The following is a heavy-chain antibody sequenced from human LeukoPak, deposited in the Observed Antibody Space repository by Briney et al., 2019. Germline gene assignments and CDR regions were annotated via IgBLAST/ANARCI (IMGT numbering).Heavy chain of an antibody. J-gene: IGHJ4*02. CDR1: GGSFSGSFSDYY. D-gene: IGHD3-16*01. V-gene: IGHV4-34*01. Sequence: SETLSLTCAVYGGSFSGSFSDYYWTCLRQTPGKGLEWIGEIHHSGSTNYNPSLKSRVTISVDTSKNQFSLKLNSLTAADTAVYYCATFRWGVGFEYWGPGTLATVSS. CDR2: IHHSGST. CDR3: ATFRWGVGFEY.